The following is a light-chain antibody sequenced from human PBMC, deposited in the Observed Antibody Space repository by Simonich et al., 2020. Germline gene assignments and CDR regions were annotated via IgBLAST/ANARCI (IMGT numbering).Light chain of an antibody. CDR3: SSYTSSSTYVV. CDR1: SSDVGGYNY. J-gene: IGLJ2*01. V-gene: IGLV2-14*01. CDR2: GVS. Sequence: QSALTQPASVSGSPGQSITISCTGTSSDVGGYNYVSLYQQHPGKAHKLMIYGVSKRPSCVSNRFSGSKSGNTASLTISGLQAEDEADYYCSSYTSSSTYVVFGGGTKLTVL.